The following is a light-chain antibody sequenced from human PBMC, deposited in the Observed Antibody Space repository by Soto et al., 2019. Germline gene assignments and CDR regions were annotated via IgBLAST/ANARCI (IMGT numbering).Light chain of an antibody. CDR3: QQLNSYPHT. CDR1: QGISSY. J-gene: IGKJ2*01. Sequence: IQLTQSPSSLSASVGDRVTITCRASQGISSYLAWYQQKPGKAPKLLIYAASTLQSGVPSRFSGSGSGTEFTLTISSLQPEDFANYYCQQLNSYPHTFGQGTKLEIK. V-gene: IGKV1-9*01. CDR2: AAS.